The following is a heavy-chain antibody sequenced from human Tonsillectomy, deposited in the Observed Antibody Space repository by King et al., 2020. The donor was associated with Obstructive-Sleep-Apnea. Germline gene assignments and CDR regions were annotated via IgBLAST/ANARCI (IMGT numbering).Heavy chain of an antibody. CDR2: IYPRDSDT. Sequence: QLVQSGAEVIKPGESLKISCKGSGYSFTSYWIGWGRQMPGKGLECIGIIYPRDSDTRYSPSFQGRVTITADKSISTAYLQWSSLKSSDTAMYYCATSKGYCTSTSCYAPFDYWGQGTLVTVSS. D-gene: IGHD2-2*01. CDR3: ATSKGYCTSTSCYAPFDY. J-gene: IGHJ4*02. CDR1: GYSFTSYW. V-gene: IGHV5-51*01.